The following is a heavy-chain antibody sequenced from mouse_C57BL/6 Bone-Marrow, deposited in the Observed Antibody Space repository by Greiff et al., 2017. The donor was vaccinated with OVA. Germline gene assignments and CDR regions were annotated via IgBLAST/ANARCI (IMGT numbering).Heavy chain of an antibody. CDR1: GYTFTSYW. V-gene: IGHV1-69*01. D-gene: IGHD1-1*01. Sequence: QVQLQQPGAELVMPGASVKLSCKASGYTFTSYWMHWVKQRPGQGLEWIGEIDPSDSYTNYNQKFKGKSTLTVDKSSSTAYMQLSSLTSEDSAVYYCASRVYGSTWYFDVWGTGTTVTVSS. J-gene: IGHJ1*03. CDR2: IDPSDSYT. CDR3: ASRVYGSTWYFDV.